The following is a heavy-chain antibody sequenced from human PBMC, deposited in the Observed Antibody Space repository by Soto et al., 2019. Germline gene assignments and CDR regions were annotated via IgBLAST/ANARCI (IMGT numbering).Heavy chain of an antibody. D-gene: IGHD6-19*01. J-gene: IGHJ4*02. CDR1: GFSVSTSVGG. CDR3: AHRSISGGWYRGAFDY. Sequence: SGPTLVNPTQTRTLTCTFSGFSVSTSVGGVGWIRQPPGKSLECLALIYWDDDKRYRPSLKTRLTITKDTSKNQVVLKMTNMDPVYKAKYYCAHRSISGGWYRGAFDYWGQGTLVNVS. V-gene: IGHV2-5*02. CDR2: IYWDDDK.